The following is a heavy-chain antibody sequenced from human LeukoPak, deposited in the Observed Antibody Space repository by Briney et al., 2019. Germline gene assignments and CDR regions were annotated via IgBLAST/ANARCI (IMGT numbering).Heavy chain of an antibody. CDR3: ATLLLHDASDI. D-gene: IGHD3-22*01. CDR1: GGSFSGNY. J-gene: IGHJ3*02. Sequence: SETLSLTCAVYGGSFSGNYWSWIRQPPGKGLEWIGEINHSGSTNYNPSLKSRVTISVDTSKNQFSLKLSSVTAADPAVYYCATLLLHDASDIWGQGTMVTVSS. CDR2: INHSGST. V-gene: IGHV4-34*01.